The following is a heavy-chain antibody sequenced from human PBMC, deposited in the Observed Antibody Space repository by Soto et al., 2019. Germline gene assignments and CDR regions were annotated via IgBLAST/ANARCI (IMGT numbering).Heavy chain of an antibody. CDR1: GFTFSSYW. Sequence: LSLTCAASGFTFSSYWMSWVRQAPGKGLEWVANIKQDGSEKYYVDSVKGRFTISRDNAKNSLYLQMNSLRAEDTAVYYCAREKDPNYFDYWGQGTLVTVSS. V-gene: IGHV3-7*01. CDR3: AREKDPNYFDY. J-gene: IGHJ4*02. CDR2: IKQDGSEK.